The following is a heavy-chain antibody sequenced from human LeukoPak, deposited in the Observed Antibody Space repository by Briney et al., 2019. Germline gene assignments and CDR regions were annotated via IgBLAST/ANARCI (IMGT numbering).Heavy chain of an antibody. D-gene: IGHD6-13*01. V-gene: IGHV3-7*03. CDR1: GFPFSSYS. CDR3: ARSIPYGTTWYGRSDY. J-gene: IGHJ4*02. CDR2: IKPDGTTK. Sequence: GGSLRLSCAASGFPFSSYSMTWVRQAPGKGLEWVANIKPDGTTKFYVDSVKGRFTISRDNALNSLYLQMNSLRAEDTAIYYCARSIPYGTTWYGRSDYWGQGTLVTVPS.